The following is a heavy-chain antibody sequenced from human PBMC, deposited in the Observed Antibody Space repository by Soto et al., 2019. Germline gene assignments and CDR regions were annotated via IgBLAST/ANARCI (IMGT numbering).Heavy chain of an antibody. Sequence: VASVKVSCKASGGTFSSYAISWVRQAPGQGLEWMGGIIPIFGTANYAQKFQGRVTITADKSASTAYMELSSLRSEDTAVYYCASRGVIHHGMDVWGQGTTVTVSS. V-gene: IGHV1-69*06. J-gene: IGHJ6*02. D-gene: IGHD3-10*01. CDR2: IIPIFGTA. CDR3: ASRGVIHHGMDV. CDR1: GGTFSSYA.